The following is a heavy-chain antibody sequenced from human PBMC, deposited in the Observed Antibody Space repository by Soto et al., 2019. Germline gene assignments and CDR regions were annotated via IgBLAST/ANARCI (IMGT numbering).Heavy chain of an antibody. CDR1: GASITYGAYS. D-gene: IGHD3-10*01. J-gene: IGHJ4*02. CDR3: ARGGWFDSFDY. V-gene: IGHV4-30-2*01. CDR2: INHLETT. Sequence: SETLSLTCTVSGASITYGAYSWSWIRQTPGKGLEWIGYINHLETTFYNPSFESRLTLSIDRTKNQFSLNLKSMSAADRAVYSCARGGWFDSFDYWGQGILVTVSS.